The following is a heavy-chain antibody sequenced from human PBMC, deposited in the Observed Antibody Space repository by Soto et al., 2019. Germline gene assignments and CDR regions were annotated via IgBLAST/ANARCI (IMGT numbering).Heavy chain of an antibody. J-gene: IGHJ4*02. CDR1: GGSLSGYY. CDR2: INHSGST. V-gene: IGHV4-34*02. D-gene: IGHD2-15*01. Sequence: QVQLQQWGAGLLKPSETLSLTCAVNGGSLSGYYWSWIRQPPGKGLEWIGEINHSGSTSYNPSLKSRVTLSVDTAKNQFALKLSSVTAADTGVYYCARGRGCSGGSCYGHGDHSWGQGTLVTVSS. CDR3: ARGRGCSGGSCYGHGDHS.